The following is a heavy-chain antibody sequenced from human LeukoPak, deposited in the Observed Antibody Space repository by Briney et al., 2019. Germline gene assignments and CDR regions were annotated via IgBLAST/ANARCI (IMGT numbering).Heavy chain of an antibody. CDR1: GFSFNKYA. Sequence: GGSLRLSCATSGFSFNKYAIHWVRQAPGKGLEWVALMSYDGRTEYYIDSVKGRFTISRDNSKSTVFLQMNSLRDEDTAVYFCARDVAEDGIFYYLDYWGQGTLVTVSS. J-gene: IGHJ4*02. D-gene: IGHD6-13*01. CDR2: MSYDGRTE. V-gene: IGHV3-30-3*01. CDR3: ARDVAEDGIFYYLDY.